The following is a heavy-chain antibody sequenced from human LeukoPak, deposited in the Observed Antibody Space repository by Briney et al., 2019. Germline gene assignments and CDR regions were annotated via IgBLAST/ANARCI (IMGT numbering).Heavy chain of an antibody. Sequence: PSETLSLTCTVSGGFISTYSWTWVRQSPGKGLEWIGSVVTTTTKYSPALRSRVAISVDTSKNQFSLRLESVTTADTAVYYCARDTTVASGMQFWGQGALVTVSS. CDR1: GGFISTYS. CDR3: ARDTTVASGMQF. J-gene: IGHJ4*02. D-gene: IGHD6-19*01. V-gene: IGHV4-4*07. CDR2: VVTTTT.